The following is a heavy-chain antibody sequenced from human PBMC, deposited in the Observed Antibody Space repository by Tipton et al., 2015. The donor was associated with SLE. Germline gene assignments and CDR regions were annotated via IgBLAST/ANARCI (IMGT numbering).Heavy chain of an antibody. CDR3: AREWGNRGGFDY. J-gene: IGHJ4*02. CDR1: GGSISSYF. V-gene: IGHV4-59*01. D-gene: IGHD3-16*01. CDR2: IYYSGST. Sequence: TLSLTCTVSGGSISSYFWTWIRQPPGKGLEWIGHIYYSGSTNYNPSLKSRVTISVDTSKNQFSLKLSSVTAADTAVYYCAREWGNRGGFDYWGQGTLVTVSS.